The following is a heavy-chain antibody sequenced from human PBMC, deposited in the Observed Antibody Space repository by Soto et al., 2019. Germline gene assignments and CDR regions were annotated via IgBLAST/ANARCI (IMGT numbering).Heavy chain of an antibody. D-gene: IGHD3-10*01. CDR2: ISYDGSIK. Sequence: QVQLVESGGGVVQPGRSLRLSCAASGFTFSSHSIQWVRQAPGQGLEWVAVISYDGSIKYYADSVKGRFTISRDNSKNTAYLQMNSLRAEYTAVFYCAREWSTSGDLDYWGQGTLVIVSS. J-gene: IGHJ4*02. CDR3: AREWSTSGDLDY. CDR1: GFTFSSHS. V-gene: IGHV3-30-3*01.